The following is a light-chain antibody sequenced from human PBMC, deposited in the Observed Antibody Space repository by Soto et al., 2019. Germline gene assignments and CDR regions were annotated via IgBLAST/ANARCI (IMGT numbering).Light chain of an antibody. Sequence: QSALTQPASVSGSPGQSITISCTGSSSDVGGYDYVSWYQQHPGKAPKLMIYEVNNRPSGVSNRFSGSKSGNTASLTISGLQAEDDADYYCQAYDYSLTASVFGGGTKLTVL. CDR2: EVN. CDR3: QAYDYSLTASV. V-gene: IGLV2-14*01. CDR1: SSDVGGYDY. J-gene: IGLJ3*02.